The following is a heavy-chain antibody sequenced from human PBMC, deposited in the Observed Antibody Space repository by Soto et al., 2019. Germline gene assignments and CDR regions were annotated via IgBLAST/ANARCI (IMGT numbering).Heavy chain of an antibody. Sequence: QVQLVQSGAEVKRPGSSVKISCKASGFSSSTYAFSWVRRAPGQGLEWMGLISADSGEPRYAQQFPGRGSMTTGTSTSTAYMELRGLTSDYKVVYDCGISAGLDLWGQGSRVTVSS. CDR1: GFSSSTYA. CDR2: ISADSGEP. CDR3: GISAGLDL. D-gene: IGHD6-13*01. V-gene: IGHV1-18*01. J-gene: IGHJ4*02.